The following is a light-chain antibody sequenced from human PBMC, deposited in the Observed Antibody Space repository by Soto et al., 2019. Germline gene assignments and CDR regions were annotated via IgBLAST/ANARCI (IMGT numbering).Light chain of an antibody. CDR1: NIGSKS. CDR2: NDN. V-gene: IGLV3-21*02. J-gene: IGLJ1*01. CDR3: QVWHSRGDHPV. Sequence: YELTQPPSVSVAPGQTARITCGGNNIGSKSVQWYQQRPGQAPVVVIYNDNDRPSGIPERLSGSNSGNTATLTISRVEAGDEADYYCQVWHSRGDHPVFGTGTKSPS.